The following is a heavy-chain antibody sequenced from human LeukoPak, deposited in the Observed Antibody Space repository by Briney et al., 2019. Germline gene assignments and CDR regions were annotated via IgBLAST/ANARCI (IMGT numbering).Heavy chain of an antibody. Sequence: PSETLSLTCTVSGGSISSYYWSWIRQPPGKGLEWIGYIYYSGSTNYNPSLKSRVTMSVDTSKNQFSLKLSSVTAADTAVYYCARHSVLRYFDWIFPREDYFDYWGQGTLVTVSS. J-gene: IGHJ4*02. CDR1: GGSISSYY. D-gene: IGHD3-9*01. CDR3: ARHSVLRYFDWIFPREDYFDY. V-gene: IGHV4-59*08. CDR2: IYYSGST.